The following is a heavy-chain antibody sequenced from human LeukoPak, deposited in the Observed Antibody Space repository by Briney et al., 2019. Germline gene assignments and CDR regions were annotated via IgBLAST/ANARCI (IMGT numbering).Heavy chain of an antibody. CDR3: ASREAAWIFDY. CDR2: INHSGST. Sequence: SETLSLTCAVYGGSFSGYYWSWIRQPPGKGLEWIGEINHSGSTNYNPSLKSRVTISVDTSKNQFSLKLSSVTAADTAVYYCASREAAWIFDYWGQGTLVTVSS. J-gene: IGHJ4*02. V-gene: IGHV4-34*01. CDR1: GGSFSGYY. D-gene: IGHD6-13*01.